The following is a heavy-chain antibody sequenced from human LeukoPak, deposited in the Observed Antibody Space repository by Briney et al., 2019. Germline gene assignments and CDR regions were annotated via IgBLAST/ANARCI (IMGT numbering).Heavy chain of an antibody. V-gene: IGHV3-53*01. D-gene: IGHD5-24*01. CDR3: ARIDGSDDY. J-gene: IGHJ4*02. CDR2: IYSGGTT. CDR1: GFTVSSNY. Sequence: PGGSLRLSCAASGFTVSSNYMSWVRQAPGKGLEWVSVIYSGGTTYYSDSVRGRFTISRDNSKNTLYLQMNSLTADDTAVCYCARIDGSDDYWGQGTLVTVSS.